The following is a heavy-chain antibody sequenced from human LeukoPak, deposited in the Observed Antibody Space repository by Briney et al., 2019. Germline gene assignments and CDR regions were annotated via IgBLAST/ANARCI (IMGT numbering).Heavy chain of an antibody. CDR1: GNSVSGYY. V-gene: IGHV4-59*02. D-gene: IGHD5-18*01. J-gene: IGHJ4*02. Sequence: SETLSLTCTVSGNSVSGYYWTWIRQPPGKGLEWIGYLYYSGSTNYNPSLKSRVTISVDTSKNQFSMKLTSVTAADTAVYFCARGVNNYGYGFYFDYWGQGTLVTVSS. CDR2: LYYSGST. CDR3: ARGVNNYGYGFYFDY.